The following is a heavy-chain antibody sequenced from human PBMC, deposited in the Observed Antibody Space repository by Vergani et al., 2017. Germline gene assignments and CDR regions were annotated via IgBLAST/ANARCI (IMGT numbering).Heavy chain of an antibody. V-gene: IGHV3-30*18. CDR3: AKXLRYWSGGSCYFRNWFDP. CDR2: ISYDGSNK. CDR1: GFTFSSYG. D-gene: IGHD2-15*01. Sequence: QVQLVESGGGVVQPGRSLRLSCAASGFTFSSYGMHWVRQAPGKGLEWVAVISYDGSNKYYADSVKGRFTISRDNSKNTLYLQMNSLRAEDTAVYYCAKXLRYWSGGSCYFRNWFDPWGQGTLVTVSS. J-gene: IGHJ5*02.